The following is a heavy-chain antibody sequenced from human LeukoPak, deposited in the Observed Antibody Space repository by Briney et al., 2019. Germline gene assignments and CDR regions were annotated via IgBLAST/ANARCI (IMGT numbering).Heavy chain of an antibody. CDR2: MNPNSGNT. CDR3: ARVPVVPAAGYYYYGMDV. D-gene: IGHD2-2*01. Sequence: SVKVSCKASGYTFTSYDINWVRQATGQGLEWMGWMNPNSGNTGYAQKFQGRVTMTRNTSISTAYMELSSLRSEDTAVYYCARVPVVPAAGYYYYGMDVWGQGTTVTVSS. V-gene: IGHV1-8*01. CDR1: GYTFTSYD. J-gene: IGHJ6*02.